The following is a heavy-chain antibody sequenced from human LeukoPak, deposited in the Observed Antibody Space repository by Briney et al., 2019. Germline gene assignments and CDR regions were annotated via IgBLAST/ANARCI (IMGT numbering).Heavy chain of an antibody. CDR1: GLTFHEHP. D-gene: IGHD3-22*01. Sequence: GGSLRLSCAASGLTFHEHPMHWVRQAPGKGLEWVSLISGDGGTKAYADSVKGRFTISRDNSKNSLYLQMNSLRTEDTALYYCAKDLYYYDSSGYPIDPWGQGTLVTVSS. J-gene: IGHJ5*02. CDR2: ISGDGGTK. CDR3: AKDLYYYDSSGYPIDP. V-gene: IGHV3-43*02.